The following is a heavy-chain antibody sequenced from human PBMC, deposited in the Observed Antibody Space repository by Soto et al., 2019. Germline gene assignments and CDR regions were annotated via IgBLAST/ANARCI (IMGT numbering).Heavy chain of an antibody. J-gene: IGHJ6*02. CDR3: ARVRVIHYYFSGMDV. D-gene: IGHD5-18*01. CDR1: GYAFNGYG. CDR2: ISAYNGNS. Sequence: ASVKVSCKASGYAFNGYGISWVRQAPGQGLEWMGWISAYNGNSNYAQKFQDRVTMTTDSSTTTGYMELRNLISDDTAVYYCARVRVIHYYFSGMDVWGQGTTVTVS. V-gene: IGHV1-18*01.